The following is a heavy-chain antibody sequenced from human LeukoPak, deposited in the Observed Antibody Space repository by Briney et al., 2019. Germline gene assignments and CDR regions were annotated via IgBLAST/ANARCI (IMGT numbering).Heavy chain of an antibody. V-gene: IGHV1-2*06. CDR1: GYTFTSYY. CDR2: INPTGGST. Sequence: ASVKVSCKASGYTFTSYYMHWVRQAPGQGLEWMGLINPTGGSTGYAQKFQGRVTMTRDTSISTAYMELSRLRSDDTAVYYCARDPHTVQIAAAGHFDYWGQGTLVTVSS. D-gene: IGHD6-13*01. J-gene: IGHJ4*02. CDR3: ARDPHTVQIAAAGHFDY.